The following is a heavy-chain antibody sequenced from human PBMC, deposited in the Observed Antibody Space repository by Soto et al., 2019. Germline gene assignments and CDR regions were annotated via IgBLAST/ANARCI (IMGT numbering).Heavy chain of an antibody. CDR1: GGSISSGGYY. Sequence: QVQLQESGPGLVKPSQTLSLTCTVSGGSISSGGYYWSWIRQHPGKGLEWIGYIYYSGSTYCNPSLKSRVTISVDTSKNQFALKLSSVTAADTAVYYCARAHYPSGSYPFLDYWGQGTLVTVSS. J-gene: IGHJ4*02. D-gene: IGHD1-26*01. V-gene: IGHV4-31*03. CDR3: ARAHYPSGSYPFLDY. CDR2: IYYSGST.